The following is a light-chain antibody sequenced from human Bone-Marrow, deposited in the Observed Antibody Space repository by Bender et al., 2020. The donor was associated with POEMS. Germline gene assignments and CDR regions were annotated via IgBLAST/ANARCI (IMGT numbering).Light chain of an antibody. CDR3: CSYASGTTSWV. V-gene: IGLV2-14*01. CDR1: SSDVGAYDY. J-gene: IGLJ3*02. CDR2: EVT. Sequence: QSALTQPASVSGSPGQSITIFCTGTSSDVGAYDYVSWYQQHPDKAPKLMIFEVTQRPSGVSNRFSGSKSGNTASLTISGLQAEDEADYYCCSYASGTTSWVFGGGTKLTVL.